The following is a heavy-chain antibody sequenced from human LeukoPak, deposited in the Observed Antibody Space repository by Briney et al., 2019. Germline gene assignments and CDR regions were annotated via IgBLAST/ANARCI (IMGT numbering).Heavy chain of an antibody. Sequence: PGGSLRLSCAASKFTFSSYWMHWVRQAPGKGLVWVSRINTDGSSTNYADSVKGRFTISRDNAKNTLYLQMNSLRAEDTAVYYCARGDGSGWFIFDYWGQGTLVTVSS. J-gene: IGHJ4*02. V-gene: IGHV3-74*01. D-gene: IGHD6-19*01. CDR1: KFTFSSYW. CDR3: ARGDGSGWFIFDY. CDR2: INTDGSST.